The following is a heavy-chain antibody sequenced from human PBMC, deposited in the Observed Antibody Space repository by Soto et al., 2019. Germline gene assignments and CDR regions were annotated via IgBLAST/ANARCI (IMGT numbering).Heavy chain of an antibody. CDR3: ARNRAFDI. V-gene: IGHV4-34*01. CDR1: GGSFSGYS. CDR2: INHSGST. Sequence: QVQLQQWGAGLLKPSETLSLTCAVSGGSFSGYSWSWIRQSPGTGLEWIGEINHSGSTYYDPSLMSRVSTTVDTSKNQFSLKITSVTAAYTAVYYCARNRAFDIWGQGTMVTVSS. J-gene: IGHJ3*02.